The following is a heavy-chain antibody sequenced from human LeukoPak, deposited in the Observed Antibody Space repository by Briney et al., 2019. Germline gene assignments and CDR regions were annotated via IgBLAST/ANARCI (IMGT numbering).Heavy chain of an antibody. V-gene: IGHV3-21*04. CDR1: GFTFSSYS. J-gene: IGHJ4*02. CDR3: AKGNSGWYLYFDY. D-gene: IGHD6-19*01. Sequence: GGSLRLSCAASGFTFSSYSMNWVRQAPGKGLEWVSSISSSSSYIYYADSVKGRFTISRDNSKNTLYLQMNSLRAEDTAVYYCAKGNSGWYLYFDYWGQGTLVTVSS. CDR2: ISSSSSYI.